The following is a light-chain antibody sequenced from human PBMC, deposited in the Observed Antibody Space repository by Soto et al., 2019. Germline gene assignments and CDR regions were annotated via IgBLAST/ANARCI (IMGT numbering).Light chain of an antibody. V-gene: IGLV7-43*01. CDR2: STT. CDR1: TGAVTSGYY. CDR3: LLFYGDGVV. Sequence: QAVVTQEPSLTVSPGGTVTLTCASSTGAVTSGYYPNWFQQKPGQPPRALIYSTTYKHSWTPARFSGSLLGGKAALTLSGVQPEDKADYYCLLFYGDGVVFGGGTKLTVL. J-gene: IGLJ2*01.